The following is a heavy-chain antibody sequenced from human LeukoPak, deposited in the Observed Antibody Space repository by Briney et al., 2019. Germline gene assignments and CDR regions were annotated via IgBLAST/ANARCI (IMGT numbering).Heavy chain of an antibody. Sequence: GGSLRLSCAASGFTFDDYAMHWVRQAPGKGLEWVSGISWNSGSIGYADSVKGRFTISRDNAKNSLYLQMNSLRAEDTAVYYCAKVQWLVRRPDHWGQGTLVTVSS. V-gene: IGHV3-9*01. CDR3: AKVQWLVRRPDH. D-gene: IGHD6-19*01. CDR1: GFTFDDYA. J-gene: IGHJ4*02. CDR2: ISWNSGSI.